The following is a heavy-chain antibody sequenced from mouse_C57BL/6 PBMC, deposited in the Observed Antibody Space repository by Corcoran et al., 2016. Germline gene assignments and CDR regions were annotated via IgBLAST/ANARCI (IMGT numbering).Heavy chain of an antibody. CDR2: IYPGSGNT. CDR3: ARDYGSSYYFDY. Sequence: QVQLKQSGAELVRSGASVKLSCKASGYTFTDYYINWVKQRPGQGLEWIARIYPGSGNTYYNEKFKGKATLTAEKSSSTAYMQLSSLTSEDSAVYCCARDYGSSYYFDYWGQGTTLTVSS. J-gene: IGHJ2*01. CDR1: GYTFTDYY. V-gene: IGHV1-76*01. D-gene: IGHD1-1*01.